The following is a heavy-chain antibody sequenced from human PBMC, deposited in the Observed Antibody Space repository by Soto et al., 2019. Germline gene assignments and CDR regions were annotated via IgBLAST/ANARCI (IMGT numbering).Heavy chain of an antibody. D-gene: IGHD6-19*01. CDR3: ARAGIAVSYKYYYYMDV. CDR1: GGSLSGYY. J-gene: IGHJ6*03. Sequence: SETLSLTCVVSGGSLSGYYWSWIRQPPGKGLEWIGEINHSGSTNYNPSLKSRVTISVDTSKNQFSLKLSSVTAADTAVYYCARAGIAVSYKYYYYMDVWGKGTTVTVSS. V-gene: IGHV4-34*01. CDR2: INHSGST.